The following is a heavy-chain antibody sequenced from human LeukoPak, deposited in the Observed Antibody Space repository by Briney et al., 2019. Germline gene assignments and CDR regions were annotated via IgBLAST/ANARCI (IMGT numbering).Heavy chain of an antibody. D-gene: IGHD5-24*01. CDR3: ARRWKLSLDV. CDR1: GFTFSIYW. Sequence: GGSLRLSCAASGFTFSIYWMTWVRRAPGKGLEWVANIKEDGSVKYYVDSVKGRSTISRDNAKKSLYLQMNNLRGEDTAVYFCARRWKLSLDVWGQGTTVTVSS. J-gene: IGHJ6*02. CDR2: IKEDGSVK. V-gene: IGHV3-7*01.